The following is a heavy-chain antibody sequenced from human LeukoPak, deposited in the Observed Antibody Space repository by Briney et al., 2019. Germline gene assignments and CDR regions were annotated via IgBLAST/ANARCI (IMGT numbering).Heavy chain of an antibody. CDR2: IWYDGSNK. D-gene: IGHD2-2*02. CDR3: AKDHVVVVPAAIRHYMDV. CDR1: GFTFSSYG. V-gene: IGHV3-33*06. J-gene: IGHJ6*03. Sequence: GGSLRLSCAASGFTFSSYGMHWVRQAPGKGLEWVAVIWYDGSNKYYADSVKDRFTISRDNSKNTLYLQMNSLRAEDTAVYYCAKDHVVVVPAAIRHYMDVWGKGTTVTVSS.